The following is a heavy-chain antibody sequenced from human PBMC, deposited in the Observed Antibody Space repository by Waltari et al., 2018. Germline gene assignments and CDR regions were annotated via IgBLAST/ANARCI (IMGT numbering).Heavy chain of an antibody. CDR1: KLPFSSLF. CDR2: ISYDGSDK. CDR3: ARDYGVAAPRYYFDY. D-gene: IGHD4-17*01. V-gene: IGHV3-30*03. Sequence: QVQLVESGGGVVRPGQSLRLPCRGPKLPFSSLFLYWLRQAPGKGPEWLTMISYDGSDKFYIDSVKGRFTVSRDDSKKTLYLQMDSLRPDDTAVYFCARDYGVAAPRYYFDYWGQGTLVTVSS. J-gene: IGHJ4*02.